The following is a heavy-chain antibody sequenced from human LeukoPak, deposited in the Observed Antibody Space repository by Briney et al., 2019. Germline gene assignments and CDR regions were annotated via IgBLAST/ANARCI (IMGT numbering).Heavy chain of an antibody. CDR3: VKQLGYCSDGSCYFDF. CDR1: GFRFSSYW. J-gene: IGHJ4*02. D-gene: IGHD2-15*01. Sequence: SGGSLRLSCAASGFRFSSYWMSWVRQAPGKGLEWVSSISSSSSYIYYADSVKGRFTISRDNAKNSLYLQMNSLRAEDTAVYYCVKQLGYCSDGSCYFDFWGQGSLVTVSS. V-gene: IGHV3-21*04. CDR2: ISSSSSYI.